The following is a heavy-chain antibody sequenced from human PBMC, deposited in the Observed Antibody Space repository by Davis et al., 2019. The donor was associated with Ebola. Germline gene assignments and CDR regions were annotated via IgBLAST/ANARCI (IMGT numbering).Heavy chain of an antibody. Sequence: GESLKISCTASGFTFGDYAMSWFCQAPGKGLEWVGFIRSKAYGGTTEYAASVKGRFAISRDDSKSIAYLQMNSLKTEDTAVYYCTTGQYSYARGYWGQGTLVTVSS. D-gene: IGHD5-18*01. CDR3: TTGQYSYARGY. CDR1: GFTFGDYA. CDR2: IRSKAYGGTT. J-gene: IGHJ4*02. V-gene: IGHV3-49*03.